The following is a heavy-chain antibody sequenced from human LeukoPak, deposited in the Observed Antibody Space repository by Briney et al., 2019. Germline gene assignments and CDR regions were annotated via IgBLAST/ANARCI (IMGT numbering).Heavy chain of an antibody. D-gene: IGHD2-15*01. CDR2: ITNNGGKT. Sequence: GGSLRPSCAATGFSVSRRAMSWVRQAPGKGLEWLASITNNGGKTYYAASVKGRFSISRDESQNTVYLAMSSLGVEDTAVYYCAKDHPSDGWPTFEYWGQGVLVTVSS. CDR1: GFSVSRRA. V-gene: IGHV3-23*01. CDR3: AKDHPSDGWPTFEY. J-gene: IGHJ4*02.